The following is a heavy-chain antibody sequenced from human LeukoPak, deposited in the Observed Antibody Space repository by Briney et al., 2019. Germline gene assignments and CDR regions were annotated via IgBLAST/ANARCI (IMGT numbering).Heavy chain of an antibody. CDR3: ARARGYSYGDTEIDY. V-gene: IGHV3-30-3*01. J-gene: IGHJ4*02. D-gene: IGHD5-18*01. CDR1: GFTFSSYA. CDR2: ISYDGSNK. Sequence: GGSLRLSCAASGFTFSSYAMHWVRQTPGKGLEWVAVISYDGSNKYYADSVKGRFTISRDNSKNTLYLQMNSLRAEDTAVYYCARARGYSYGDTEIDYWGQGTLVTVSS.